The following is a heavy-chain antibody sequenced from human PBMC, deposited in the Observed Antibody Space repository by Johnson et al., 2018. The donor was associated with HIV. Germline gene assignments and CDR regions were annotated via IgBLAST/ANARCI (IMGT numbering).Heavy chain of an antibody. Sequence: QVQLVESGGGVVQPGRSLRLSCAASGFTFSNYAMHWVRQAPGKGLEWVAVISSDGSNKYDADSVKGRFTISRDNSKNTLYLQMNSLRSEDTAVYYCAKTWDDYDDAFDIWGQGTMVTVSS. CDR3: AKTWDDYDDAFDI. D-gene: IGHD4/OR15-4a*01. CDR1: GFTFSNYA. J-gene: IGHJ3*02. CDR2: ISSDGSNK. V-gene: IGHV3-30*04.